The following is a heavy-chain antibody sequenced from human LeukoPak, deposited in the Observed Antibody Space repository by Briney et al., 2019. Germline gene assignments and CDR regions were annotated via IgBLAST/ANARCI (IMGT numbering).Heavy chain of an antibody. CDR1: GYSFTSYW. V-gene: IGHV5-51*01. J-gene: IGHJ6*03. CDR3: ARHLPLYDSSGYEPFYYYMDV. CDR2: IYPGDSDT. Sequence: HGESLKISCKGSGYSFTSYWIGWVRQMPGKGLEWMGIIYPGDSDTRYSPSFQGQVTISADKSISTAYLQWSSLKASDTAMYYCARHLPLYDSSGYEPFYYYMDVWGKGTTVTVSS. D-gene: IGHD3-22*01.